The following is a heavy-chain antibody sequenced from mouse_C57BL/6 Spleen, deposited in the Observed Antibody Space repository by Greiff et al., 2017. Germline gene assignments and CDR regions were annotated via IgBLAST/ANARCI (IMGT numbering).Heavy chain of an antibody. CDR1: GFTFSDYG. CDR2: ISSGSSTI. J-gene: IGHJ1*03. V-gene: IGHV5-17*01. CDR3: ARKVGRGYFDV. Sequence: VQLKESGGGLVKPGGSLKLSCAASGFTFSDYGMHWVRQAPEKGLEWVAYISSGSSTIYSADTVKGRFTISRDNAKNTLFLQMTSLRSEDTAMYYCARKVGRGYFDVWGTGTTVTVSS. D-gene: IGHD1-3*01.